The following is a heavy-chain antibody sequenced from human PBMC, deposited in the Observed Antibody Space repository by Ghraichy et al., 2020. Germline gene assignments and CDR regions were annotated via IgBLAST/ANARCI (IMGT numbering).Heavy chain of an antibody. CDR2: INPRDGSP. Sequence: ASVKVSCKASGYTFTSYYMHWVRQAPGQGLEWMGVINPRDGSPSYAQKFQGRVTVTSDTSTSTVYMELSSLRSDDTAVYYCARDSATRRWLQYNWFDPWGQGTLVTVSS. D-gene: IGHD5-24*01. V-gene: IGHV1-46*01. CDR3: ARDSATRRWLQYNWFDP. CDR1: GYTFTSYY. J-gene: IGHJ5*02.